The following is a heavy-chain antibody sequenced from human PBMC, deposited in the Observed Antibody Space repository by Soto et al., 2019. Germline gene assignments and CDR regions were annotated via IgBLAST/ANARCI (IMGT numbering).Heavy chain of an antibody. CDR1: GGSISSGDYY. CDR2: IYDSGST. V-gene: IGHV4-30-4*01. CDR3: ARYYGVGP. D-gene: IGHD3-3*01. J-gene: IGHJ5*02. Sequence: QVQLQESGPGLVKPSQTLSLTCTVSGGSISSGDYYWSWIRQPPGKGLEWIGYIYDSGSTYYNSSLRSRVNITLDTSKNQFSLKLTSVTAADTAVYYCARYYGVGPWGQGTLVTVSS.